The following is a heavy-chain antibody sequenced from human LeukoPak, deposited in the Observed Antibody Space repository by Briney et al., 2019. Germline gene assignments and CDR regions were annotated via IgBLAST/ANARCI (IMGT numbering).Heavy chain of an antibody. CDR1: GYTFTDYY. D-gene: IGHD1-26*01. CDR3: AREGLHTYSFDV. J-gene: IGHJ3*01. CDR2: INPNSGGI. Sequence: ASVKVSCKASGYTFTDYYMHWVRQAPGQGLEWMGWINPNSGGINYAQRFQGRVTMTRDTSISTTYMELSRLRSDDTAVYYCAREGLHTYSFDVWGQGTMVTVSS. V-gene: IGHV1-2*02.